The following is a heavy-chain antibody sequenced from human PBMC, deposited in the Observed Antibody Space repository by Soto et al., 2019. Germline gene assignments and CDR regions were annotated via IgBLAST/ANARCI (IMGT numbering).Heavy chain of an antibody. CDR2: INPNSGGT. J-gene: IGHJ5*02. V-gene: IGHV1-2*04. CDR1: GYTFTGYY. CDR3: ARDGSGSSWSRDWFDP. D-gene: IGHD6-13*01. Sequence: QVQLVQSGAEVKKPGASVKVSCKASGYTFTGYYMHWVRQAPGQGLEWMGWINPNSGGTNYAQKFQGWVTMTRDTSISTAYMERSRLRSDDTAVYYCARDGSGSSWSRDWFDPWGQGTLVTVSS.